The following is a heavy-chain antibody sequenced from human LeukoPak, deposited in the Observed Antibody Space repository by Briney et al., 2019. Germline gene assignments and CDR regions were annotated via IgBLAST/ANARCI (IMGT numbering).Heavy chain of an antibody. CDR3: AKGTLFGVVTSFDF. CDR1: GFTLGSAHA. V-gene: IGHV3-23*01. J-gene: IGHJ4*02. D-gene: IGHD3-3*01. Sequence: GGSLRLSCAASGFTLGSAHAMTWVRQAPGKGLEWVSLISASGSATYYADSVRGRFAISRDISKNTLFLQMSSLRTEDTAVYYCAKGTLFGVVTSFDFWGQGTLVTVSS. CDR2: ISASGSAT.